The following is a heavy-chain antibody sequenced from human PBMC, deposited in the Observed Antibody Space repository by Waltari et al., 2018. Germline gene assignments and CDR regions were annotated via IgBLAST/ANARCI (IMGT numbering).Heavy chain of an antibody. CDR3: TTDYGDYPGANWFDP. CDR1: GFTFSNAW. CDR2: IKSKTDGGTT. D-gene: IGHD4-17*01. Sequence: EVQLVESGGGLVKPGGSLRLSCAASGFTFSNAWMSWVRQAPGKGLEWVGRIKSKTDGGTTDYAAPVKGRFTISRDDSKNTLYLQMNSLKTEDTAVYYCTTDYGDYPGANWFDPWGQGTLVTVSS. V-gene: IGHV3-15*01. J-gene: IGHJ5*02.